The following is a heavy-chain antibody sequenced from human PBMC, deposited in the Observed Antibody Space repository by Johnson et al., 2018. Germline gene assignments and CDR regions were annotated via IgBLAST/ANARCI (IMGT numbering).Heavy chain of an antibody. CDR1: GFTFSGSA. V-gene: IGHV3-73*01. CDR3: TSPNRKSANAPRYD. Sequence: EVQLLESGGGLVQPGGSLKLSCVASGFTFSGSAFHWVRQASGKGLEWLGRIRSKTNNYATAYAASVKGRFTIARDDSKNTGYVQMSSRKTENTAVDYCTSPNRKSANAPRYDWGQGTLVTVSS. CDR2: IRSKTNNYAT. J-gene: IGHJ4*02. D-gene: IGHD1-14*01.